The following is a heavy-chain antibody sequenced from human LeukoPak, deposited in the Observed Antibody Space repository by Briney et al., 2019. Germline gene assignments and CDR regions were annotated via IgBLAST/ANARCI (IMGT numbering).Heavy chain of an antibody. CDR3: VRESFSRGDFN. V-gene: IGHV3-7*01. CDR1: GFIFSTYW. CDR2: IKYDGNEK. J-gene: IGHJ4*02. D-gene: IGHD7-27*01. Sequence: GGSLRLSCAASGFIFSTYWMTWVRQAPGKGLEWVATIKYDGNEKYYVDSVRGRFTISRDNAKNSLYLQMNSLTAEDTAVFYCVRESFSRGDFNWGQGTLVSVSS.